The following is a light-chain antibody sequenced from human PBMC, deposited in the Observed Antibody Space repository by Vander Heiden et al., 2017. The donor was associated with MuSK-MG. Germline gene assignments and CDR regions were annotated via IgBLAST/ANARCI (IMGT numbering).Light chain of an antibody. J-gene: IGKJ5*01. Sequence: IQMTQSPSSLSASVGDRVTITCRSSQSISNYLNWYQQKPGKAPNLLIYAASSLQSGVPSRFSGSGSGTDFTLTISRVQPEDFAIYYCQQCYTVPITFGHGTRMEI. CDR1: QSISNY. V-gene: IGKV1-39*01. CDR2: AAS. CDR3: QQCYTVPIT.